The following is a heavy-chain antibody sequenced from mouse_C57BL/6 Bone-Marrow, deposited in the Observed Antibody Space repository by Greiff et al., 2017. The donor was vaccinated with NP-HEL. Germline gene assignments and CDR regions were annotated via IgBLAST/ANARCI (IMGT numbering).Heavy chain of an antibody. CDR3: ARGIYYDYDGGGYYAMDY. CDR2: ISSGSSTI. D-gene: IGHD2-4*01. CDR1: GFTFSDYG. J-gene: IGHJ4*01. V-gene: IGHV5-17*01. Sequence: VQLQQSGGGLVKPGGSLKLSCAASGFTFSDYGMHWVRQAPEKGLEWVAYISSGSSTIYYADTVKGRFTISRDNAKNTLFLQMTSLRSEDTAMYYCARGIYYDYDGGGYYAMDYWGQGTSVTVSS.